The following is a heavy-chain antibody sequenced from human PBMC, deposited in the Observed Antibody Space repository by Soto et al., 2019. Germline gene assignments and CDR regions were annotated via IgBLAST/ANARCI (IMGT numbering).Heavy chain of an antibody. CDR3: ARDIGYSSSWYKGYYYMDV. J-gene: IGHJ6*03. D-gene: IGHD6-13*01. CDR1: GCTFTSYA. CDR2: INPNSGRT. V-gene: IGHV1-2*04. Sequence: ASVKVSCKASGCTFTSYAISWVRQAPGQGLEWMGGINPNSGRTNYAQKFQGWVTMTRDTSISTAYMELSRLRSDDTAVYYCARDIGYSSSWYKGYYYMDVWGKGTTVTVSS.